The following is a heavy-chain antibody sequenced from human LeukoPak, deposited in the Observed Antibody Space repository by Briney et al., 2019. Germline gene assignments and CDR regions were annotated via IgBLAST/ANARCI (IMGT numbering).Heavy chain of an antibody. D-gene: IGHD6-19*01. CDR3: ARDWSAVAAPDYFDY. CDR1: GLSLSRFS. V-gene: IGHV3-48*04. CDR2: ISSTSSTI. Sequence: PGGSLRLSCVASGLSLSRFSMGCGRHTPGKGVEWVSHISSTSSTIYYADSVQGRFTSSRDNAKNSLYLQMNSLTAEDTAVYFCARDWSAVAAPDYFDYWGQGTLVTVSA. J-gene: IGHJ4*02.